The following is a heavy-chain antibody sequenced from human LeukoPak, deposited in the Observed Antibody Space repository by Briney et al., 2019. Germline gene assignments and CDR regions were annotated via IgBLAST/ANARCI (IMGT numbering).Heavy chain of an antibody. CDR2: INQDGSEM. J-gene: IGHJ4*02. CDR3: ARIRCGHSGSVCYNH. Sequence: GGSLRLSCAASGFTFSNYWMSWVRQAPGKGLEWLANINQDGSEMYYVDSVKGRFTISRDNGKNSLYLQINSLRADDTAVYYCARIRCGHSGSVCYNHWGLGTLVTVSS. CDR1: GFTFSNYW. V-gene: IGHV3-7*01. D-gene: IGHD3-9*01.